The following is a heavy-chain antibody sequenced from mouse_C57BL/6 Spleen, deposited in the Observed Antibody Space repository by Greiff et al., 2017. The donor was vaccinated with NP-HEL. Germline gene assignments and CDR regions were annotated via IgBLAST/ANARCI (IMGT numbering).Heavy chain of an antibody. V-gene: IGHV1-52*01. Sequence: QVQLQQPGAELVRPGSSVKLSCKASGYTFTSHWMHWVKQRPIQGLEWIGNIDPSDSETHYNQKFKDKATLTVDKSSSTAYMHLRRLTSEDAAIYYGARELGREDYWGQGTTRTVS. D-gene: IGHD3-3*01. CDR3: ARELGREDY. J-gene: IGHJ2*01. CDR2: IDPSDSET. CDR1: GYTFTSHW.